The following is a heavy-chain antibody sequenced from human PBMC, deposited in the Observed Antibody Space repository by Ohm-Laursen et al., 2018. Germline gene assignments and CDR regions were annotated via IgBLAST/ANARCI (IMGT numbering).Heavy chain of an antibody. J-gene: IGHJ4*02. V-gene: IGHV4-34*01. CDR3: ARGAREQSH. Sequence: SDTLSLTCAVYGGSFSGYYWSWIRQPPGKGLEWIGEINHSGSTNYNPSLKSRVTISVDTSKNQFSLKLSSVTAADTAVYYCARGAREQSHWGQGTLVTVSS. CDR1: GGSFSGYY. D-gene: IGHD1-26*01. CDR2: INHSGST.